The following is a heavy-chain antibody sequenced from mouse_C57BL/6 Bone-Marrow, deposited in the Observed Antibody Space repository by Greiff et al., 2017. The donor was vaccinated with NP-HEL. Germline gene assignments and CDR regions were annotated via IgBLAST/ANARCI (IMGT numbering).Heavy chain of an antibody. V-gene: IGHV1-59*01. CDR1: GYTFTSYW. J-gene: IGHJ4*01. Sequence: QVQLQQSGAELVRPGTSVKLSCKASGYTFTSYWMHWVKQRPGQGLEWIGVIDPSDSYTNYNQKFKGKATLTVDTSSSTAYMQLSSLTSEDSAVYYCARGYYSNSYFAMDYWGQGTSVTVSS. CDR2: IDPSDSYT. CDR3: ARGYYSNSYFAMDY. D-gene: IGHD2-5*01.